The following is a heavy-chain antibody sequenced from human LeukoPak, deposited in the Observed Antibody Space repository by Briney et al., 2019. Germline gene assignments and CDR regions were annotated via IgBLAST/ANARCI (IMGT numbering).Heavy chain of an antibody. D-gene: IGHD2-8*01. J-gene: IGHJ4*02. Sequence: ASVKVSCKASGYTFTSYGISWVRQAPGQGLEWMGWISAYNGNTNYAQKLQGRVTMTTDTSTSTAYMELRSLRSDDTAVYYCARERYCTNGVCYNPGRFDYWGQGTLVTVSS. CDR1: GYTFTSYG. CDR3: ARERYCTNGVCYNPGRFDY. CDR2: ISAYNGNT. V-gene: IGHV1-18*01.